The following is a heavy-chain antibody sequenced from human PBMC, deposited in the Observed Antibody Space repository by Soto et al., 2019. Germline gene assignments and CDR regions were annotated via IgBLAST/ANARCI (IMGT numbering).Heavy chain of an antibody. CDR1: GSTFTNYA. V-gene: IGHV3-30*04. Sequence: GGSLRLSCAAAGSTFTNYAVHWVRQAPGKGLEWVAVISSDGSHQYYADSVKGRFTISRDNSKNTLYLQMNSLRAEDTAVYYCAKDRARYCSGGSCYDYFDYWGQGTLVTVSS. CDR3: AKDRARYCSGGSCYDYFDY. D-gene: IGHD2-15*01. J-gene: IGHJ4*02. CDR2: ISSDGSHQ.